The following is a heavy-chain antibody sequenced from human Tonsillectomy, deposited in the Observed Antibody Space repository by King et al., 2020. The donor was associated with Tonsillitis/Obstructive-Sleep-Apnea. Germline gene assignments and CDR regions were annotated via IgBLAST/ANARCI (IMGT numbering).Heavy chain of an antibody. J-gene: IGHJ4*02. D-gene: IGHD3-9*01. Sequence: VQLQQWGAGLLKPSENLSLTCAVYGGSFSAYYWTWIRQPPGKGLEWIGEINHSGSTKYNPSLKSRVIFSLDTSKNQFSLKLSSVTAADTSVYYCARGDLLTGYYASTDFDYWGQGTLVTVSS. V-gene: IGHV4-34*01. CDR2: INHSGST. CDR1: GGSFSAYY. CDR3: ARGDLLTGYYASTDFDY.